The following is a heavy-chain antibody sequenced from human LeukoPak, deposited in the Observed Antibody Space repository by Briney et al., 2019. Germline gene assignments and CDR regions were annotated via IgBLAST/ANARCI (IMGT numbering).Heavy chain of an antibody. Sequence: ASVKVSCKASGYTFTGYYMHWVRQAPGQGLEWMGWINPNSGGTNYAQKFQGRVTMTRNTSVSTAYMELNRLRSDDTGVYYCARDTTMITYWFDPWGQGTLVTVSS. J-gene: IGHJ5*02. CDR1: GYTFTGYY. CDR3: ARDTTMITYWFDP. V-gene: IGHV1-2*02. D-gene: IGHD5-18*01. CDR2: INPNSGGT.